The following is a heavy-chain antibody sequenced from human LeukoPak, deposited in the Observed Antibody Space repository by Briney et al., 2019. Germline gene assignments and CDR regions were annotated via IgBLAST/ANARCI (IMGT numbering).Heavy chain of an antibody. CDR3: ARDYGGSCGY. D-gene: IGHD2-15*01. Sequence: GGSLRLSCAASGFTFSNYWMTWVRQAPGKGLEWVANINQDGSEKNYVDSVKGRFTISRDNAKNSLYLQVNSLRAEDTAVYYCARDYGGSCGYWGQGTLVTVSS. CDR2: INQDGSEK. V-gene: IGHV3-7*01. CDR1: GFTFSNYW. J-gene: IGHJ4*02.